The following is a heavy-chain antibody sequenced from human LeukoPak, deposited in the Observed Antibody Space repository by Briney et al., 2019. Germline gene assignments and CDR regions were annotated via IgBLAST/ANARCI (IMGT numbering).Heavy chain of an antibody. D-gene: IGHD6-19*01. Sequence: SETLSLTCTVSGGSISSSSYYWGWIRQPPGKGLEWIGEINHSGSTNYNPSLKSRVTISVDTSKNQFSLKLSSVTAADTAVYYCARVPLRDSVAGYWGQGTLVTVSS. CDR2: INHSGST. CDR3: ARVPLRDSVAGY. J-gene: IGHJ4*02. V-gene: IGHV4-39*07. CDR1: GGSISSSSYY.